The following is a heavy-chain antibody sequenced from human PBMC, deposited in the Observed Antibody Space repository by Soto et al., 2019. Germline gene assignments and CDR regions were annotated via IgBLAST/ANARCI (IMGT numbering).Heavy chain of an antibody. CDR2: IFNSGST. J-gene: IGHJ4*02. Sequence: QVQLQESGPGLVKPSETLSLTCTVSGDSVSSGRYYCGWIRQPPGKGLEWIGYIFNSGSTNYNPSLRSRVTISVDTSKNQFSLNLNSVTAADTAVYYCARGPLAVMTARQCDYWGEARLVTVSS. V-gene: IGHV4-61*01. D-gene: IGHD2-21*02. CDR1: GDSVSSGRYY. CDR3: ARGPLAVMTARQCDY.